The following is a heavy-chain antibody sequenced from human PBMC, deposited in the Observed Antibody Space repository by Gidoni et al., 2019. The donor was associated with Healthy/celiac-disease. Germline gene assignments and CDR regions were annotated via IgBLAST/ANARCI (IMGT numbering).Heavy chain of an antibody. D-gene: IGHD3-10*01. CDR1: GVTFSCYA. Sequence: QVQLLQSGAEVKKPGSSVKLSSKASGVTFSCYAFSWVRQAPGQGLEWMGGIIPIFGTANYAQKFQGRVTITADESTGTDHMELSSLRSEDTAVYYCAREGYYGSGPRYYFDYWGQGTLVTVSS. V-gene: IGHV1-69*12. J-gene: IGHJ4*02. CDR2: IIPIFGTA. CDR3: AREGYYGSGPRYYFDY.